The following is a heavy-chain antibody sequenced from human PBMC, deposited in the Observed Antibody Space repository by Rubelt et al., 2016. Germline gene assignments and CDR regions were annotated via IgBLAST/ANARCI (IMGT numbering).Heavy chain of an antibody. V-gene: IGHV3-21*01. D-gene: IGHD3-16*01. CDR3: TSWNYDYVWGNHQHDF. CDR2: ISSSSSYI. J-gene: IGHJ4*02. Sequence: PGLGLEWVSSISSSSSYIYYADSVKGRFTISRDNAKNSLYLQMNSLRDEDTAVYYCTSWNYDYVWGNHQHDFWGQGTLVTVSS.